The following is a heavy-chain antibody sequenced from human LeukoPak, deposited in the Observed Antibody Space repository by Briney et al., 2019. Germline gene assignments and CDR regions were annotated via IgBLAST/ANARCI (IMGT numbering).Heavy chain of an antibody. J-gene: IGHJ6*02. D-gene: IGHD6-19*01. CDR1: GGTFSSYA. CDR2: IIPIFGTA. V-gene: IGHV1-69*13. CDR3: ARLAVAGRSARHQGASYGMDV. Sequence: GASVKVSCKASGGTFSSYAISWVRQATGQGLEWMGGIIPIFGTANYAQKFQGRVTITADESTSTAYMELSSLRSEDTAVYYCARLAVAGRSARHQGASYGMDVWGQGTTVTVSS.